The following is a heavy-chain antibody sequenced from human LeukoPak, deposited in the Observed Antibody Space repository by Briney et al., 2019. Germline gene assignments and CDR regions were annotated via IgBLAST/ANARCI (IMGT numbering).Heavy chain of an antibody. V-gene: IGHV3-9*01. J-gene: IGHJ4*02. CDR3: ARRDPFDY. CDR2: ISWNSGSI. Sequence: PGGSLRLSCAASGFTFDDYAMHWVRQAPGKGLEWVSGISWNSGSIGYADSVKGRFTISRDNAANSLYLQMNNLRDEDTAVYYCARRDPFDYWGQGTMVTVSS. CDR1: GFTFDDYA.